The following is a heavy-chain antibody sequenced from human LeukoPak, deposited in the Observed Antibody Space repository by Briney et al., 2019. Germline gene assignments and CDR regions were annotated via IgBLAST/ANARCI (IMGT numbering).Heavy chain of an antibody. Sequence: GGSLRLSCEVSGFTFSSYCMTWARHIPGKGLEWVANINRDGSGKHYVDSVKGRFTISRDNGRNTLYLQMNSLRVDDTAVYYCAKVGAWEEQRVFENWGQGTLVTVSS. D-gene: IGHD1-26*01. J-gene: IGHJ4*02. CDR1: GFTFSSYC. CDR2: INRDGSGK. CDR3: AKVGAWEEQRVFEN. V-gene: IGHV3-7*01.